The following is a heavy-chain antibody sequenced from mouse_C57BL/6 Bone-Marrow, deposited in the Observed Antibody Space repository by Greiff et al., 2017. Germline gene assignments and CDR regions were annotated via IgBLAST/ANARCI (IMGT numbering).Heavy chain of an antibody. V-gene: IGHV1-69*01. Sequence: QVQLQQPGAELVMPGASVKLSCKASGYTFTSYWMHWVKQRPGQGLEWIGEIDPSDSYTNYNQKFKGKSTLTVDKSSSTAYMQLSSRTSEDSAVYYCARNDYVYFDYWGQGTTLTVSS. D-gene: IGHD2-4*01. CDR3: ARNDYVYFDY. J-gene: IGHJ2*01. CDR1: GYTFTSYW. CDR2: IDPSDSYT.